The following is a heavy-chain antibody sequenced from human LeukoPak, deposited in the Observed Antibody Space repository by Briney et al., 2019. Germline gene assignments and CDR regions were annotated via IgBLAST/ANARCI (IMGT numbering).Heavy chain of an antibody. V-gene: IGHV4-34*01. Sequence: SETLSLTCAVYGGSFSGYSWTWIRQPPGKGLEWIGEINHSGSTNYNPSLKSRVTISVDTSKNQFSLKLSSVTAADTAVYYCARTLRFSMDVWGKGTTVTVSS. J-gene: IGHJ6*03. CDR3: ARTLRFSMDV. CDR1: GGSFSGYS. CDR2: INHSGST. D-gene: IGHD3-3*01.